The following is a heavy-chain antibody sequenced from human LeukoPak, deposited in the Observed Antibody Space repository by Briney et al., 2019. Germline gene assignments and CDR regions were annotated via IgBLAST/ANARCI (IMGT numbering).Heavy chain of an antibody. D-gene: IGHD2-8*01. CDR2: ISGSGGTT. J-gene: IGHJ4*02. V-gene: IGHV3-23*01. Sequence: PGGSLRLSCAASGFTFSSYAMSWVRQAPGKGLAWVSVISGSGGTTYYADSVKGRFTISRDKSKNTLYLQMNSLRAEDTAVYYCAKGVYQAPATSYFDYWGQGTLVTVSS. CDR1: GFTFSSYA. CDR3: AKGVYQAPATSYFDY.